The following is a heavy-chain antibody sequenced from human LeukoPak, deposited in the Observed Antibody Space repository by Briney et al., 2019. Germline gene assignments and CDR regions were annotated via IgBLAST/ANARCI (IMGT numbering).Heavy chain of an antibody. CDR1: GLTFSRYA. D-gene: IGHD3-22*01. V-gene: IGHV3-23*01. CDR2: ISASGGST. CDR3: TKEGYYFDTSGLYSFAFDI. Sequence: PGGSLRLSCAASGLTFSRYAMSWVRQAPGKGLEWVSAISASGGSTYYADSVKGRFTISRDNSKNTLYLQMNSLRVEDTAVYYCTKEGYYFDTSGLYSFAFDIWGQGTMVTVPS. J-gene: IGHJ3*02.